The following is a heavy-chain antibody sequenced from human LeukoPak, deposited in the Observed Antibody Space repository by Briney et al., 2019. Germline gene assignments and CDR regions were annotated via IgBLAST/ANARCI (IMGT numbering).Heavy chain of an antibody. CDR1: GYSFTDYW. V-gene: IGHV5-51*01. J-gene: IGHJ4*02. Sequence: GESLKISCKGSGYSFTDYWIGWVRQMPGKGLEYMGIIYPGDSDTRYSPSFQGQVTISADKSISTAFLQWSSLKASDTAMYYCAIRYSGSYNDYWGQGTLVTVSS. CDR2: IYPGDSDT. D-gene: IGHD1-26*01. CDR3: AIRYSGSYNDY.